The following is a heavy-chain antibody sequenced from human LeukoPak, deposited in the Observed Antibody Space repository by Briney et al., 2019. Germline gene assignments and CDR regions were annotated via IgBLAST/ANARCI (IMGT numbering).Heavy chain of an antibody. CDR1: GGSISSGDYY. CDR3: AGVVVPAAIIWDAFDI. CDR2: IYYSGST. V-gene: IGHV4-30-4*08. J-gene: IGHJ3*02. D-gene: IGHD2-2*02. Sequence: SETLSLTCTVSGGSISSGDYYWSWIRQPPGKGLEWIGYIYYSGSTYYNPSLKSRVTISVDTSKNQFSLTLSSVTAADTAVYYCAGVVVPAAIIWDAFDIWGQGTMVTVSS.